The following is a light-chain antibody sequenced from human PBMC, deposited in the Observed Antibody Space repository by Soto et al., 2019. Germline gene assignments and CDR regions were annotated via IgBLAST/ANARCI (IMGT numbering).Light chain of an antibody. J-gene: IGKJ1*01. CDR3: QQYNSYPGT. CDR2: DAP. Sequence: DIQMTQSPSTLSASVGDRVTITCRASQSISSWLAWYQQKPGKAPKLLIYDAPSLESGVPSRFSGSGSGTEFTLTISSLQPDDFATYYCQQYNSYPGTFGQGTKVDIK. CDR1: QSISSW. V-gene: IGKV1-5*01.